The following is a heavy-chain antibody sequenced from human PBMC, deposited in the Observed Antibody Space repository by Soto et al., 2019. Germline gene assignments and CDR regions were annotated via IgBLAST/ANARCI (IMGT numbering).Heavy chain of an antibody. D-gene: IGHD1-26*01. V-gene: IGHV4-61*01. Sequence: QVQLQESGPGLVKPPETLSLTCTVSGGSVSSGSYHWSWIRQPPGKGLEWIGDIYYSGSTDYNPSFKMRVTISVDSAKTQISLKLSSVTPADAAVDDGARRGGATPPSDWGQGTLVTVSS. CDR1: GGSVSSGSYH. CDR3: ARRGGATPPSD. J-gene: IGHJ4*02. CDR2: IYYSGST.